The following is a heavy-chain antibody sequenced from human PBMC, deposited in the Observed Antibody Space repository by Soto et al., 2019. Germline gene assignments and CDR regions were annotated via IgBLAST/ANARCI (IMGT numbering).Heavy chain of an antibody. CDR2: ISSYGADT. CDR3: VKEGYMRSDWYGQFDY. CDR1: GLTFNSYA. Sequence: GGSMRLSCSASGLTFNSYAMHWVSKNQGKGLEFVSAISSYGADTYYADSVKGRFAISRDNSKNTLYLQMSSLRAEDTALYYCVKEGYMRSDWYGQFDYWGQGALVTVSS. V-gene: IGHV3-64D*06. D-gene: IGHD6-19*01. J-gene: IGHJ4*02.